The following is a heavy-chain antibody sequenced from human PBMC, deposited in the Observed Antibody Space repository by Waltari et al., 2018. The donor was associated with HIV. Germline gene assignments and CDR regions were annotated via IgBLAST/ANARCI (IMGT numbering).Heavy chain of an antibody. V-gene: IGHV3-21*01. CDR1: GFPFRSYS. Sequence: EVQLVESGGGLVKPGGSLSPSCAASGFPFRSYSMNWVRQAPGKGRKWVSSISTSSLYIYYADSVKGRFTISRDNAKNSLYLHMNSLRVEDTAVYFCARDPRWTGASDYWGQGTLVTVSS. J-gene: IGHJ4*02. CDR3: ARDPRWTGASDY. CDR2: ISTSSLYI. D-gene: IGHD7-27*01.